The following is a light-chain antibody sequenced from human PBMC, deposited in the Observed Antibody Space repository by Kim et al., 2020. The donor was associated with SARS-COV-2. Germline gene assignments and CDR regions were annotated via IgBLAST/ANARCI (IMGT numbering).Light chain of an antibody. Sequence: CTLSSGYSNYKGDWYQQRPGKGPRFVMRVGTGGIVGSKGDGIPDRFSVLGSGLNRYLTIKNIQEEDESDYHCGADHGSGSNFVAVFGGGTQLTVL. J-gene: IGLJ3*02. V-gene: IGLV9-49*01. CDR3: GADHGSGSNFVAV. CDR1: SGYSNYK. CDR2: VGTGGIVG.